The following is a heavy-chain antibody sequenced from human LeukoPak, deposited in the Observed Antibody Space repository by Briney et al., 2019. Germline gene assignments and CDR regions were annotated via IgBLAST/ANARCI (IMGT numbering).Heavy chain of an antibody. CDR3: ARGDIYFDF. V-gene: IGHV1-2*02. CDR1: GYTFTCYY. J-gene: IGHJ4*02. D-gene: IGHD2-15*01. CDR2: INPNSGGT. Sequence: ASVKVSCKASGYTFTCYYIHWVRQAPGQGLEWMGWINPNSGGTKYAQKFQGRVTMTRDTSISTAYMELSRLRSDDTAVYYCARGDIYFDFWGQGTLVTVSS.